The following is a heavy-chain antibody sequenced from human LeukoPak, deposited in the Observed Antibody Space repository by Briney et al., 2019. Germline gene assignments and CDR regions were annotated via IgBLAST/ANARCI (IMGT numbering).Heavy chain of an antibody. CDR2: ISYDGSNK. CDR3: ARDRGMGATPHPTDFDY. J-gene: IGHJ4*02. V-gene: IGHV3-30-3*01. D-gene: IGHD1-26*01. CDR1: GFTFSSYA. Sequence: GGALRLSCAASGFTFSSYAMHWVRQAPGKGLEWVAVISYDGSNKYYADSVKGRFTISRDNSKNTLYLQMNSLRAEDTAVYYCARDRGMGATPHPTDFDYWGQGTLVTVSS.